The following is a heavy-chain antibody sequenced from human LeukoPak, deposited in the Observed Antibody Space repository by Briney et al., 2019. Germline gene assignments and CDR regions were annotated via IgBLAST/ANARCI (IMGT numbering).Heavy chain of an antibody. J-gene: IGHJ4*02. CDR1: GFTFSNFW. CDR3: AREGYYGSGSPPSLYFDY. Sequence: GGSLRLSCAASGFTFSNFWMHWVRQVPGKGLVWVSRISGDGSSTAYADSVKGRLTISRDNAKDTLYLQMNSLRPEDTAIYYCAREGYYGSGSPPSLYFDYWGQGTLVTVSS. CDR2: ISGDGSST. V-gene: IGHV3-74*01. D-gene: IGHD3-10*01.